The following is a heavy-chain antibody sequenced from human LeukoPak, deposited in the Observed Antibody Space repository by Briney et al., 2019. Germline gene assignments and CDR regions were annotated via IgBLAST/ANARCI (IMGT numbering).Heavy chain of an antibody. J-gene: IGHJ4*02. V-gene: IGHV3-23*01. CDR3: ARDRYHAIDY. Sequence: PGGSLRLSCAASGFTFSNYAMSWVRQAPGKGLEWVSGISGSGGSTYYADSVKGRFTISRDNSKNTLYLQMNSLRVDDTAVYYCARDRYHAIDYWGQGTLVTVSS. D-gene: IGHD2-2*01. CDR1: GFTFSNYA. CDR2: ISGSGGST.